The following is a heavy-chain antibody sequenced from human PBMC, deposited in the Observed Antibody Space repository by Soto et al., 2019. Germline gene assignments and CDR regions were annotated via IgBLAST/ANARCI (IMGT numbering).Heavy chain of an antibody. CDR1: GGSISSYY. J-gene: IGHJ4*02. CDR2: IYYSGST. Sequence: QVQLQESGPGLVKPSETLSLTCTVSGGSISSYYWSWIRQPPGKGLEWIGYIYYSGSTNYNPSLKSRVTISVDTSKNQVSLKLSSVTAADTAVYYCAGVSAPYSSSYFDYWGQGTLVTVSS. D-gene: IGHD6-6*01. CDR3: AGVSAPYSSSYFDY. V-gene: IGHV4-59*01.